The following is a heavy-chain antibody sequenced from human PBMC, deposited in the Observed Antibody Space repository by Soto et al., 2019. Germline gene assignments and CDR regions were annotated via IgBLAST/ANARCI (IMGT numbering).Heavy chain of an antibody. CDR3: ARGVAGSGFDL. Sequence: SQTLSLTCAIPGDSVPSNTDAWNWIRSSPSRGLEWLGRTYYRSNWRHDYAVSVKSRITVNPDTSKNHFSLQLNSVTPDDTAVYYCARGVAGSGFDLWGQGTLVTVSS. CDR1: GDSVPSNTDA. J-gene: IGHJ4*02. CDR2: TYYRSNWRH. D-gene: IGHD6-19*01. V-gene: IGHV6-1*01.